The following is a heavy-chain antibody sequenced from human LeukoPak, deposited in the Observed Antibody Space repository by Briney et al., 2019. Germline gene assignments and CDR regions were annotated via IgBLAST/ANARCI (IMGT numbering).Heavy chain of an antibody. Sequence: SVKVSCKASGGTFSSYAISWVRQAPGQGLEWMGGIIPIFGTANYAQKFQGRVTITADESTSTAYMELNSLRAEDTAVYYCAKGSSSSSGRPDCWGQGTLVTVSS. CDR2: IIPIFGTA. J-gene: IGHJ4*02. CDR3: AKGSSSSSGRPDC. D-gene: IGHD6-6*01. V-gene: IGHV1-69*13. CDR1: GGTFSSYA.